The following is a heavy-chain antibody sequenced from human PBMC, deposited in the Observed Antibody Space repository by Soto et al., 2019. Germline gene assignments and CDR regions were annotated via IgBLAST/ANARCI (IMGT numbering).Heavy chain of an antibody. CDR2: INAYNGNT. Sequence: QVQLVQSGAEVKKAGASVKVSCKASGYTFTTYGISWVRQAPGQGLEWMGWINAYNGNTKYAQKVQGRVTTTTDTSTSTVYMDLRSLRSDDTAVYYCARAIAGGYGHTTLDYWGQGTLVTVSS. CDR3: ARAIAGGYGHTTLDY. V-gene: IGHV1-18*01. CDR1: GYTFTTYG. J-gene: IGHJ4*02. D-gene: IGHD5-18*01.